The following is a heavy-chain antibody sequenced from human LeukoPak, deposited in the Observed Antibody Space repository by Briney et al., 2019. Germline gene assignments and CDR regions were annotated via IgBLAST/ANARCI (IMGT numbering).Heavy chain of an antibody. V-gene: IGHV1-69*04. CDR1: GGTFSSYA. Sequence: SVKVSCKASGGTFSSYAISWVRQAPGQGLEWMGRIIPIFGIANYAQKFQGRVTITADKSTSTAYMELSSLRSEDTAVYYCAGVPLLLSPGGYAWFDPWGQGTLVTVSS. J-gene: IGHJ5*02. CDR3: AGVPLLLSPGGYAWFDP. CDR2: IIPIFGIA. D-gene: IGHD5-12*01.